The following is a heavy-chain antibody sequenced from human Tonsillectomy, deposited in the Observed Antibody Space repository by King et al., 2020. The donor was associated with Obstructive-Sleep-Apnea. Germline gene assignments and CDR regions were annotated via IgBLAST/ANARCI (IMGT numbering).Heavy chain of an antibody. J-gene: IGHJ4*02. D-gene: IGHD4-23*01. Sequence: VQLVESGGGLVQPGGSLRLSCAASGLTLSGYWMHWVRQVPGKGLVWVSGIESDGSRTTYADSVKSRFTISSDNAKNTLYLQMNRMSAEDTAVYYCARDIVNYGGHSLWAGGQGTLVTVSS. V-gene: IGHV3-74*01. CDR3: ARDIVNYGGHSLWA. CDR2: IESDGSRT. CDR1: GLTLSGYW.